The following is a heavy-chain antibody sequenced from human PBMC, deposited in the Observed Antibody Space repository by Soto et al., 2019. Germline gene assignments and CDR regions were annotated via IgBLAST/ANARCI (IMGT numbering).Heavy chain of an antibody. V-gene: IGHV1-69*13. CDR2: IIPIFGTA. Sequence: SVKVSCKASGGTFSSYAMSWVRQAPGQGLEWMGGIIPIFGTANYAQKFQGRVTITADESTSTAYMELSSLRSEDTAVYYCARTRGYSYGHSNWFAPWGQGTMVTV. CDR1: GGTFSSYA. D-gene: IGHD5-18*01. CDR3: ARTRGYSYGHSNWFAP. J-gene: IGHJ5*02.